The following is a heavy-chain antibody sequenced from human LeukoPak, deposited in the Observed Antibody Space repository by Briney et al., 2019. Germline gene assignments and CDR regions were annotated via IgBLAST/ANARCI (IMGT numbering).Heavy chain of an antibody. D-gene: IGHD4-17*01. V-gene: IGHV3-23*01. CDR2: IRDSGGNT. J-gene: IGHJ4*02. CDR1: GFSFGDHG. Sequence: PGGSLRLSCEASGFSFGDHGMAWVRQAPGKGLEWVSSIRDSGGNTYQGDSLEGRFTISRDNSKNTSYLQMNSLRADDTAFYYCARHVDSGGNFYFDYWGQGTLVTVSS. CDR3: ARHVDSGGNFYFDY.